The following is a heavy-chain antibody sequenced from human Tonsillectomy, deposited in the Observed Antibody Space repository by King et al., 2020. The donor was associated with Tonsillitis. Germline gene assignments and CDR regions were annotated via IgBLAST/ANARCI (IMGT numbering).Heavy chain of an antibody. CDR3: AKDLLLTGYSDAYHNFWSGLFDY. CDR1: GFTFSSFG. Sequence: QVQLVESGGGVVQPGRSLRLSCAASGFTFSSFGTHWLRQAPGKGLEWVAVISYDGGSNYFADSVKGRFTISRDNSKNTLYLQMNSLRAEDTAIYYCAKDLLLTGYSDAYHNFWSGLFDYWGQGTLVTVSS. V-gene: IGHV3-30*18. D-gene: IGHD3-3*01. CDR2: ISYDGGSN. J-gene: IGHJ4*02.